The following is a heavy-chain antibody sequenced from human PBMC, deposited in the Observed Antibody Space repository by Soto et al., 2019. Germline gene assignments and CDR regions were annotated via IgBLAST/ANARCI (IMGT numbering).Heavy chain of an antibody. D-gene: IGHD5-18*01. V-gene: IGHV1-3*01. CDR1: GYTFTSYA. Sequence: AASVKVSCKASGYTFTSYAMHWVRQAPGQRLEWMGWINAGNGNTKYSQKFQGRVTITRDTSASTTYMELSSLRSEDTAVYYCARGIQLWLLFDYWGQGTLVTVSS. CDR2: INAGNGNT. CDR3: ARGIQLWLLFDY. J-gene: IGHJ4*02.